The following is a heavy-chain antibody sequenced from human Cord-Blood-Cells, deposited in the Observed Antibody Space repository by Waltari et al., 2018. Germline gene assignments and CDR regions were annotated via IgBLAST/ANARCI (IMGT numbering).Heavy chain of an antibody. CDR3: ARGTFVEYSSSSNLDAFDI. J-gene: IGHJ3*02. CDR1: GGSFSGYY. CDR2: INHSGST. D-gene: IGHD6-6*01. Sequence: QVQLQQWGAGLLKPSETLSLTCAVYGGSFSGYYWSWIRQPPGKGLEWIGEINHSGSTNYHPSLKTRVTISVDPSKKQFSLKLSSVTAADTSVYYCARGTFVEYSSSSNLDAFDIWGQGTMVTVSS. V-gene: IGHV4-34*01.